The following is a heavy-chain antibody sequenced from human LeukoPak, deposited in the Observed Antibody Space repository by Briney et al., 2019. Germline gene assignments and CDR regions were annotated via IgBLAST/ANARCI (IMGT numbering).Heavy chain of an antibody. D-gene: IGHD6-19*01. V-gene: IGHV4-4*02. CDR3: ARDLKGSGWYGWFDP. CDR2: IYHSGST. Sequence: SGTLSLTCAVSGGSISSSNWWSWVRQPPGKGLEWIGEIYHSGSTNYNPSLKSRVTISVDKSKNQFSLKPSSVTAADTAVYYCARDLKGSGWYGWFDPWGQGTLVTVSS. J-gene: IGHJ5*02. CDR1: GGSISSSNW.